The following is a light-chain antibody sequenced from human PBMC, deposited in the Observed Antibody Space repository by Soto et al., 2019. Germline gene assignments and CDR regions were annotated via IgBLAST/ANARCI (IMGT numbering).Light chain of an antibody. CDR1: SSNIGSNT. CDR2: SNN. CDR3: AAWDDSLNGPI. J-gene: IGLJ2*01. Sequence: QSVLTQPPSASGTPGQRVTISCSGSSSNIGSNTVNLYQQRPGTAPKLLIYSNNQRPSGVPDRFSGSKSGNSASLAISELQSEDEADYYCAAWDDSLNGPIFGGGTKPTVL. V-gene: IGLV1-44*01.